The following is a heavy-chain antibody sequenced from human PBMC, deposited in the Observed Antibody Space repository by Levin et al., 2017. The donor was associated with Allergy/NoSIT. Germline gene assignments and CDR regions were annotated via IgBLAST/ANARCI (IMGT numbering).Heavy chain of an antibody. V-gene: IGHV3-11*05. D-gene: IGHD3-10*01. J-gene: IGHJ4*02. CDR3: ARVYGSGSYYNYFDY. CDR1: GFTFSDYY. CDR2: ISSSSSYT. Sequence: GESLKISCAASGFTFSDYYMSWIRQAPGKGLEWVSYISSSSSYTNYADSVKGRFTISRDNAKNSLYLQMNSLRAEDTAVYYCARVYGSGSYYNYFDYWGLGTLVTVSS.